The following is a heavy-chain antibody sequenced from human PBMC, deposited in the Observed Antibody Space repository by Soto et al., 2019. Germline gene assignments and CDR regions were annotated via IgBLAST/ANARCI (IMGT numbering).Heavy chain of an antibody. CDR2: IVVGSGNT. CDR3: AADSGWWNPTGAFDI. V-gene: IGHV1-58*01. CDR1: GFTFTSSA. J-gene: IGHJ3*02. Sequence: GASVKVSCKASGFTFTSSAVQWVRQARGQRLEWIGWIVVGSGNTNYAQKFQERVTITRDMSTSTAYMELSSLRSEDTAVYYCAADSGWWNPTGAFDIWGQGTMVTVSS. D-gene: IGHD2-15*01.